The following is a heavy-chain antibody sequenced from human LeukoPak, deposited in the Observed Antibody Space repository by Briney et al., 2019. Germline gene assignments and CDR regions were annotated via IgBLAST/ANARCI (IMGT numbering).Heavy chain of an antibody. D-gene: IGHD6-19*01. CDR3: ARGIAVAAPFDY. CDR1: GGTFSSYT. Sequence: ASVKVSCKASGGTFSSYTISWVRQAPGQGPEWMGRIIPILGIANYAQKFQGRVTITADKSTSTAYMELSSLRSEDTAVYYCARGIAVAAPFDYWGQGTLVTVSS. J-gene: IGHJ4*02. CDR2: IIPILGIA. V-gene: IGHV1-69*02.